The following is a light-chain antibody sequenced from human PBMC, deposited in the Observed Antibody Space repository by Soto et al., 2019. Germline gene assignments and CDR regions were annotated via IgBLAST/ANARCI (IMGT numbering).Light chain of an antibody. J-gene: IGLJ1*01. CDR2: DDN. CDR1: SSNIGGNS. Sequence: QSALTQPPSVSAAPGQKVTISCTGSSSNIGGNSVSWYQQLPGTAPTLLIYDDNQRPSRIPDRFSGSKSGTSATLGITGFQTGDEADYYCGSWDSSMSAYVFGTGTKVTVL. V-gene: IGLV1-51*01. CDR3: GSWDSSMSAYV.